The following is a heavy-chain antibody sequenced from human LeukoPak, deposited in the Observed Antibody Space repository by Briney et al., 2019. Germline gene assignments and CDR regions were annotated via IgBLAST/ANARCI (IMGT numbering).Heavy chain of an antibody. J-gene: IGHJ6*02. V-gene: IGHV1-18*01. D-gene: IGHD6-19*01. CDR1: GYTFTTYG. CDR2: IKTYNGDT. CDR3: ARDGGQQWLTNYYSYGMDV. Sequence: GASVKVSCRASGYTFTTYGINWVRQAPGQGLEWMGWIKTYNGDTNSAQNLQDRIIMTTDTSTGTAYMELRSLRSDDTAVHYCARDGGQQWLTNYYSYGMDVWGQGTTVTVSS.